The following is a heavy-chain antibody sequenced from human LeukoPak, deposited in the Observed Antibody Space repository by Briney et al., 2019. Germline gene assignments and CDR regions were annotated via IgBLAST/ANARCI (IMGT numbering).Heavy chain of an antibody. Sequence: GGSLRLSCAASGFMFRSYGMHCVRQAPGKGLERVAVIWYDGSNKYYTDSVKGRFTISRDNSNNTLYLQMNSLRVEDTAVYYCARGHVRGYSYGFGYWGQGSLVTVSS. CDR3: ARGHVRGYSYGFGY. CDR1: GFMFRSYG. CDR2: IWYDGSNK. J-gene: IGHJ4*02. D-gene: IGHD5-18*01. V-gene: IGHV3-33*08.